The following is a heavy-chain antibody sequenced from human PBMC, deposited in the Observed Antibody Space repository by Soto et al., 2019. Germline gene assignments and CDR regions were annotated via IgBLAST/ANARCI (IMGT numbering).Heavy chain of an antibody. CDR3: AKAISLADSGNYYSGMDV. Sequence: AQLSESGGNLVQPGGSLRLSCEASGFTFRSHAMSWVRQFPGKGLEWVASISGRGGSTYLADSVKGRFTISRDNSENTLFLQMTSLRVEATGLYYCAKAISLADSGNYYSGMDVWGQGTTVIVSS. J-gene: IGHJ6*02. D-gene: IGHD3-10*01. CDR2: ISGRGGST. CDR1: GFTFRSHA. V-gene: IGHV3-23*01.